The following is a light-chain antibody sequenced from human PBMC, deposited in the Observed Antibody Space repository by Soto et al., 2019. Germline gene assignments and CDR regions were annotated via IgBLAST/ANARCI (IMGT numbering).Light chain of an antibody. Sequence: DIQMTQSPSTLSASVGDRVTITCRASQSINSWLAWYQQKPGKAPKLLISTASSLESGVPSRFSGSGSGTEFTLTISSLQPDDFATYYCQQYHSYSRTFGQGTKVEIK. CDR3: QQYHSYSRT. CDR2: TAS. V-gene: IGKV1-5*03. CDR1: QSINSW. J-gene: IGKJ1*01.